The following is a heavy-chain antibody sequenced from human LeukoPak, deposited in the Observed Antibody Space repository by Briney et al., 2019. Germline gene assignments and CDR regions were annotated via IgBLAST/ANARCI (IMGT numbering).Heavy chain of an antibody. CDR2: ISYDGSNK. CDR3: AKLTYGDYPFDY. CDR1: GFTFSRYG. Sequence: GGSLRLSCAASGFTFSRYGMHWVRQAPGKGLEWVAVISYDGSNKYFAASVKGRFTISRDNSKNTLYLQMNSLRAEDTAVYYCAKLTYGDYPFDYWGQGTLVTVSS. V-gene: IGHV3-30*18. J-gene: IGHJ4*02. D-gene: IGHD4-17*01.